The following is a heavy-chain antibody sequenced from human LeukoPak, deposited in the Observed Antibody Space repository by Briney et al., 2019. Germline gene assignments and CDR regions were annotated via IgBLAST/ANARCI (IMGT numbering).Heavy chain of an antibody. Sequence: SETLSLTCTVSGGSISSYYWSWIRQPPGKGLEWIGYICYSGSTNYNPSLKSRVTISVDTSKNQFSLKLSSVTAADTAVYYCARVRYSSGWYLLAFDYWGQGTLVTVSS. CDR3: ARVRYSSGWYLLAFDY. J-gene: IGHJ4*02. V-gene: IGHV4-59*01. CDR1: GGSISSYY. D-gene: IGHD6-19*01. CDR2: ICYSGST.